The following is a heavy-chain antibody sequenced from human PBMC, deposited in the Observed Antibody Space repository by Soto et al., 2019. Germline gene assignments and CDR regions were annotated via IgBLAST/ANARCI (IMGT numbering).Heavy chain of an antibody. CDR3: ARSITAVAGTFDY. J-gene: IGHJ4*02. Sequence: GASVKVSCKASGCTFSSYAISWVRQAPGQGLEWMGGIIPIFGTANYAQKFQGRVTITADKSTSTAYMELSSLRSEDTAVYYCARSITAVAGTFDYWGQGTLVTVSS. CDR1: GCTFSSYA. D-gene: IGHD6-19*01. CDR2: IIPIFGTA. V-gene: IGHV1-69*06.